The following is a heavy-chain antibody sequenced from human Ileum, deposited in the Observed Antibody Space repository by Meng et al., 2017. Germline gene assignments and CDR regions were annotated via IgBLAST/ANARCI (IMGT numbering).Heavy chain of an antibody. Sequence: ASVKVSCKASGYTFIAYFVHWVRQAPGQGLEWMGWVNPNSGGAHYAQKFKGRVTMTRDRSTDTAYMEVSSLRSDDTAVFYCTRGSTYDVMTGEYSIRMDVWGQGTMVTVSS. J-gene: IGHJ6*02. D-gene: IGHD3-9*01. V-gene: IGHV1-2*02. CDR3: TRGSTYDVMTGEYSIRMDV. CDR1: GYTFIAYF. CDR2: VNPNSGGA.